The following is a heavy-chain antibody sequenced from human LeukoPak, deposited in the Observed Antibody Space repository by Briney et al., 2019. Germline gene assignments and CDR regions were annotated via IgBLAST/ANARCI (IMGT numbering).Heavy chain of an antibody. V-gene: IGHV1-18*01. CDR1: GYTFTSYG. CDR3: ARDRPYYYDSSGYHDAFDI. CDR2: ISVYNGNT. D-gene: IGHD3-22*01. J-gene: IGHJ3*02. Sequence: GASVKVSCKASGYTFTSYGISWVRQAPGQGLEWMGWISVYNGNTNYAQKLQGRVTMTTDTSTSTAYMELRSLRSDDTAVYYCARDRPYYYDSSGYHDAFDIWGQGTMVTVSS.